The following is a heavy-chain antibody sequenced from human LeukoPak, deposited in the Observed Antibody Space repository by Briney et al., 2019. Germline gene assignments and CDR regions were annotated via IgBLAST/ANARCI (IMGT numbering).Heavy chain of an antibody. CDR2: ISGSGGST. CDR1: GFTFSSYA. J-gene: IGHJ2*01. V-gene: IGHV3-23*01. Sequence: GGSLRLSCAASGFTFSSYAVSWVRQAPGKGLEWVSAISGSGGSTYYADSVKGRFTISRDNSKNTLYLQMNSLRAEDTAVYYCAKDSSPYYYDSSGYYPYWYFDLWGRGTLVTVSS. D-gene: IGHD3-22*01. CDR3: AKDSSPYYYDSSGYYPYWYFDL.